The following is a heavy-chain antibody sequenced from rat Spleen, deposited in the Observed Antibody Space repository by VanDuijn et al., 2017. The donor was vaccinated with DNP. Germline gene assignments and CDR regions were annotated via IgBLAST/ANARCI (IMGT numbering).Heavy chain of an antibody. CDR2: VSYDGSST. Sequence: EVQLVESGGGLVQPGRSLKLSCAASGFTFSNYDMAWVRQAPKKGLEWVATVSYDGSSTYYRDSVKGRFTISRDNAKTTLYLQMDSLRSEDTATYYCARQRAIRYSSRIFDYWGQGVMVTVSS. CDR1: GFTFSNYD. CDR3: ARQRAIRYSSRIFDY. V-gene: IGHV5-7*01. D-gene: IGHD1-2*01. J-gene: IGHJ2*01.